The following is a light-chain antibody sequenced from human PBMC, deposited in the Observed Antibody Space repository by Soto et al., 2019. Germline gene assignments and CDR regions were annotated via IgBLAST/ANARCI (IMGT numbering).Light chain of an antibody. CDR2: GAS. Sequence: EIVLTQSPGTLSLSPGERATLSCRASQSVSSNFLAWYQQKPGQAPRLLIYGASNRATGIPDRFSGSGSGTDFTLTISRLEPEDFAVYYCQQYGTSPPLTFGGGTKVDI. CDR3: QQYGTSPPLT. CDR1: QSVSSNF. J-gene: IGKJ4*01. V-gene: IGKV3-20*01.